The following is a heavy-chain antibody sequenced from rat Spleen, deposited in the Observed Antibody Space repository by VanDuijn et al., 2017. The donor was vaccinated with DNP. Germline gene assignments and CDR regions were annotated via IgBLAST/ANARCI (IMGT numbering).Heavy chain of an antibody. CDR3: ARMFYGYSDY. J-gene: IGHJ2*01. CDR2: INPSGVSS. CDR1: GFTFSDYY. V-gene: IGHV5-25*01. Sequence: EVQLVESGGDLVQPGRSLKLFCAASGFTFSDYYMAWIRQAPTKGLEWVASINPSGVSSYYRASVKGRFTVSRDNAKSTLYLQMDSLRSEDTATYYCARMFYGYSDYWGQGVMVTVSS. D-gene: IGHD1-9*01.